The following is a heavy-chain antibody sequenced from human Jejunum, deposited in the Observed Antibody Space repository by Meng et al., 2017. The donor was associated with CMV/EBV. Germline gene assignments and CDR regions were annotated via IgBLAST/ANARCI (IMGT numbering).Heavy chain of an antibody. Sequence: SSSSWGWLRQPPGKGLEWIGDMYYTGTTYYNPSLKTRVTMSLDTSKNQFSLKLSSVTAADTAVYYCARRGHYCGGDGECSLGFDYWGQGSRVTVSS. V-gene: IGHV4-39*07. CDR2: MYYTGTT. J-gene: IGHJ4*02. CDR3: ARRGHYCGGDGECSLGFDY. D-gene: IGHD2-21*01. CDR1: SSSS.